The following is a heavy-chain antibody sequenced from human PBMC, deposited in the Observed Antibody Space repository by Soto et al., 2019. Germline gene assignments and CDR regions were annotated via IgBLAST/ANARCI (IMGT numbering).Heavy chain of an antibody. CDR3: ASSHRTYYDFWSGYYAFDY. CDR2: TYYRSKWYT. D-gene: IGHD3-3*01. V-gene: IGHV6-1*01. CDR1: GYSVSSNRDA. J-gene: IGHJ4*02. Sequence: SQTPSLTCDISGYSVSSNRDALTLIRLSPSKGLALLGRTYYRSKWYTDYAVSVKSRITINPDTSKNQFSLQLNSVTPEDTAVYYCASSHRTYYDFWSGYYAFDYWGQGTLVTVSS.